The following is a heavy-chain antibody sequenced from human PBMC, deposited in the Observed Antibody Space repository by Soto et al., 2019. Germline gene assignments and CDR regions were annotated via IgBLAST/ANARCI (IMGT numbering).Heavy chain of an antibody. Sequence: EVQLLESGGGLVQPGGSLRLSCVGSGFTFSNYAMSWLRQVPGKGPEWVSVLSNGGSTAYHADSVKGRFTISRDNSKNTVYLQMDSLRAEDTAVYYCAKSLKQGCRTINCYGGLDHWGQGTLVTVSS. V-gene: IGHV3-23*01. CDR1: GFTFSNYA. J-gene: IGHJ4*02. CDR3: AKSLKQGCRTINCYGGLDH. CDR2: LSNGGSTA. D-gene: IGHD3-16*01.